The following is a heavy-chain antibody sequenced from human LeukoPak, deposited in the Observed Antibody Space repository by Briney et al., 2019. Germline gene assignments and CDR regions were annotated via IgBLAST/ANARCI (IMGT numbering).Heavy chain of an antibody. CDR2: ISGGGGST. Sequence: GGSLRLSCTASGFTFSSHAMSWVRRAPGKGLEWVSVISGGGGSTFYADSVKGRFTISRDNSKNSLYLQINSLRAEDTAIYYCAKGKYCGVDCYSGFDYWGQGTLVTVSS. CDR1: GFTFSSHA. V-gene: IGHV3-23*01. D-gene: IGHD2-21*02. CDR3: AKGKYCGVDCYSGFDY. J-gene: IGHJ4*02.